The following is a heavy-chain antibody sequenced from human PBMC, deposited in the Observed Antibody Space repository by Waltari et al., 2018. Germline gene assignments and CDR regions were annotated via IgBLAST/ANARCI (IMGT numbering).Heavy chain of an antibody. J-gene: IGHJ4*02. D-gene: IGHD3-22*01. V-gene: IGHV3-30-3*01. Sequence: QVQLVESGGGVVQPGRSLRLSCAASGFTFSSYAMHWVRQAPGKGLEWVAVISYDGSNKYYADSVKGRFTSSRDNSKNTLYLQMNSLRAEDTAVYYCARGRYEFYYDSSGYAHFDYWGQGTLVTVSS. CDR1: GFTFSSYA. CDR3: ARGRYEFYYDSSGYAHFDY. CDR2: ISYDGSNK.